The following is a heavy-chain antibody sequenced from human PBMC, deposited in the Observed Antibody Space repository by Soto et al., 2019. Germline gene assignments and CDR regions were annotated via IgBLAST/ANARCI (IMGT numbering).Heavy chain of an antibody. V-gene: IGHV3-66*01. CDR2: IYSGGST. D-gene: IGHD6-19*01. CDR3: ARDAPSGYSSVWYESYYYYYGMDV. Sequence: GGSLRLSCAASGITVSSNYMSWVRQAPGKGLEWVSVIYSGGSTYYADSVKGRFTISRDYSKNTLFLQMNSLRAEDTAVYYCARDAPSGYSSVWYESYYYYYGMDVWGQGTTVTVSS. J-gene: IGHJ6*02. CDR1: GITVSSNY.